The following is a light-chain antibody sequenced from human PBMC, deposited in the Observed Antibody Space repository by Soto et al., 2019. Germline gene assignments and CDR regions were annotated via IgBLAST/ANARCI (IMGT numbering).Light chain of an antibody. V-gene: IGKV1-39*01. CDR1: RSISNY. CDR2: GAS. Sequence: DIQMTQSPSSLSASVGDAVSLTCRASRSISNYLNWYQQKPGRAPKLLISGASSLQRGVPSRFSGSGSGTTFTLTITSLQPDDFAIYYCQQSYSTLSFGQGTKVDIK. J-gene: IGKJ2*01. CDR3: QQSYSTLS.